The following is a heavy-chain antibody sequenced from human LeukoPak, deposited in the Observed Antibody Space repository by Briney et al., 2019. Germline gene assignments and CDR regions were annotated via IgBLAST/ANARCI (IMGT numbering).Heavy chain of an antibody. J-gene: IGHJ6*03. V-gene: IGHV1-69*05. CDR2: IIPIFGTA. CDR3: ARDRVRTVATPDYYMDF. CDR1: GGTLISYA. D-gene: IGHD2-15*01. Sequence: GASVKVSCKASGGTLISYAISWVRQAPGQGLEGMGGIIPIFGTANYAQKFQGRVTNTTDESTSTAYMEVRRLRDEDTAVYYCARDRVRTVATPDYYMDFWGKGTTVTVSS.